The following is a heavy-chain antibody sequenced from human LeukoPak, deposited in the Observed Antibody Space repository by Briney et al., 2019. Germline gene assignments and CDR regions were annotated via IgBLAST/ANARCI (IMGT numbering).Heavy chain of an antibody. D-gene: IGHD4-17*01. Sequence: QPGGSLRLSCAASGFIFSKYAMHWVRQAPGKGLEWVAVIWYDASNRYYAESVKGRFTISRDNSKNMLYMQMNSLRAEDTAVYYCARRPSLGYGSGSNYYYGMDVWGQGTTVTVSS. CDR3: ARRPSLGYGSGSNYYYGMDV. J-gene: IGHJ6*02. CDR1: GFIFSKYA. CDR2: IWYDASNR. V-gene: IGHV3-33*01.